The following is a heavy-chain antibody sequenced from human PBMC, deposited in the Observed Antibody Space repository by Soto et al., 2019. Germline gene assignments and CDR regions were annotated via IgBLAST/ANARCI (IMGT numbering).Heavy chain of an antibody. CDR3: AKVVMDTAMGGVDY. CDR1: GFTFSSYW. Sequence: EVQLVESGGDLVQPGGSLRLSCAASGFTFSSYWMTWVRQAPGKGLEWVANINRDGSDSYCVDSLKGRFTISRDNSKNTLYVQMNSLRAEDTAVYYCAKVVMDTAMGGVDYWGQGTLVTVSS. CDR2: INRDGSDS. J-gene: IGHJ4*02. V-gene: IGHV3-7*01. D-gene: IGHD5-18*01.